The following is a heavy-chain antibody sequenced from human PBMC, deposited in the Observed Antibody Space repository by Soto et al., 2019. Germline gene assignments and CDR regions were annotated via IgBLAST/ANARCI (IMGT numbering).Heavy chain of an antibody. D-gene: IGHD3-16*02. CDR1: GGSISSGDYY. CDR3: ARVPYYDYVWGSYRYAPDTPFDY. CDR2: IYYSGST. Sequence: QVQLQESGPGLVKPSQTLSLTCTVSGGSISSGDYYWSWIRQPPGKGLEWIGYIYYSGSTYYNPSLKSRVTISVDTSKNQFSLKLSSVTAADTAVYYCARVPYYDYVWGSYRYAPDTPFDYWGQGTLVTVSS. V-gene: IGHV4-30-4*01. J-gene: IGHJ4*02.